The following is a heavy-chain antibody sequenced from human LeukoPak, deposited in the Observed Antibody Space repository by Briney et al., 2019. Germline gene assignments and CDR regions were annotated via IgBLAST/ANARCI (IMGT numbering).Heavy chain of an antibody. CDR2: INPNSGGT. J-gene: IGHJ4*02. V-gene: IGHV1-2*02. Sequence: ASVKVSCKASGYTFTGYYMHWVRQAPGQGLEWVGWINPNSGGTNYAQKFQGRVTMTRDTSISTAYMELSRLRSDDTAVYYCARVPRKRSGYALRFDYWGQGTLVTVSS. CDR1: GYTFTGYY. CDR3: ARVPRKRSGYALRFDY. D-gene: IGHD3-3*01.